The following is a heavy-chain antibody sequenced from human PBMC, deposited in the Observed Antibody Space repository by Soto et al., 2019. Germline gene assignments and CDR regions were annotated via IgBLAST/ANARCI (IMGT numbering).Heavy chain of an antibody. Sequence: TLSLTCTVSGGSISSGGYYWSWIRQHPGKGLEWIGYIYYSGSAYYNPSLKSRVTISVDTSKNQFSLKLSSVTAADTAVYYCARLKYYDILTGYQNFDCWGQRTLVTVSS. J-gene: IGHJ4*02. CDR3: ARLKYYDILTGYQNFDC. CDR2: IYYSGSA. D-gene: IGHD3-9*01. V-gene: IGHV4-31*03. CDR1: GGSISSGGYY.